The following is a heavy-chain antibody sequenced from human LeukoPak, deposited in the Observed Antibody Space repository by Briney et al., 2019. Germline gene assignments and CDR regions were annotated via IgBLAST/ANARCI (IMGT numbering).Heavy chain of an antibody. CDR3: ARRSCTGGTCYYFDS. Sequence: SETLSLTCTVSGGSIGSSSYYWGWIRQPPGKGLEWIGNIYYSGSTYYNPSLKSRVTISVDTSKSQFSLKLSSVTAADTAVYYCARRSCTGGTCYYFDSWGQGTLVTVSS. J-gene: IGHJ4*02. CDR1: GGSIGSSSYY. D-gene: IGHD2-15*01. CDR2: IYYSGST. V-gene: IGHV4-39*01.